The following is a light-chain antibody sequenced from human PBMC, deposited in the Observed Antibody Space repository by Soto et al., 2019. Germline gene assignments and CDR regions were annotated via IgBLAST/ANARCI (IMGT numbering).Light chain of an antibody. CDR2: AAS. Sequence: DIQLTQSPSFLSASVGDRVTITCRASQGISSHLAWYQQIPGKGPKLLIYAASTLQSGVPSRFSGSGSGTELTLAISSLQPEDCATYYWQQVDGYPHTFGQGTKLEIK. CDR3: QQVDGYPHT. CDR1: QGISSH. V-gene: IGKV1-9*01. J-gene: IGKJ2*01.